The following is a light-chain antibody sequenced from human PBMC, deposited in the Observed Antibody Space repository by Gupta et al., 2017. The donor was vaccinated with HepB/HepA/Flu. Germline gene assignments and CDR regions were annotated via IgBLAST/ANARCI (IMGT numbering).Light chain of an antibody. CDR1: NIGGRR. CDR2: DDT. V-gene: IGLV3-21*03. CDR3: RVADNLTDHPAV. Sequence: SSVLTQPPSVSVSPGKTASITCGGDNIGGRRVLWYQQRPGQAPVLVVYDDTDRPSGIPERLSCSNSGRTATLTISRAAPGDEADYFCRVADNLTDHPAVFGGGTKLTVL. J-gene: IGLJ2*01.